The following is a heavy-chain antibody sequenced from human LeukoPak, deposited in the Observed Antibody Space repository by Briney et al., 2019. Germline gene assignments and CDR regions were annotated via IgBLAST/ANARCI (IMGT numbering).Heavy chain of an antibody. D-gene: IGHD3-10*01. V-gene: IGHV1-18*01. CDR3: ARNTYYYGSGSYYYYYMDV. J-gene: IGHJ6*03. CDR1: GYTFTSYG. CDR2: ISGYNGNT. Sequence: ASVKVSCKASGYTFTSYGISWVRQAPGQGLEWMGWISGYNGNTNYAQKLQGRVTMTTDTSTSTAYMELRSLRSDDTAVYYCARNTYYYGSGSYYYYYMDVWGKGTTVTISS.